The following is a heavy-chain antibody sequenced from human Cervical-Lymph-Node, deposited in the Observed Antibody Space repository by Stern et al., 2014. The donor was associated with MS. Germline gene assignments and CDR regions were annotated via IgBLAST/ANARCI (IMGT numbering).Heavy chain of an antibody. CDR1: GGSLSSISSSNW. V-gene: IGHV4-4*02. CDR2: IYHLGST. D-gene: IGHD6-19*01. J-gene: IGHJ4*02. CDR3: AYMAVAGMFLH. Sequence: QVQLQESGPGLVKPSGTLSLTCAVSGGSLSSISSSNWWTWVRQPPGKGLQWIGEIYHLGSTNYNPSLKSRVSISLDKSKNQFSLRLTSVTAADTALYYCAYMAVAGMFLHWGQGALVTVSS.